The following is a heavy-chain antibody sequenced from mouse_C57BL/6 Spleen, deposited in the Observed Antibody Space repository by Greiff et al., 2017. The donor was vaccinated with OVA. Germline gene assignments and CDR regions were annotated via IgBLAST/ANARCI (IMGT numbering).Heavy chain of an antibody. CDR3: ARYWEGFAY. CDR1: GFTFTDYY. J-gene: IGHJ3*01. V-gene: IGHV7-3*01. CDR2: IRHKANGSTT. Sequence: EVHLVQSGGGLVQPGASLSLSCAASGFTFTDYYMSWVRQPPGKALEWFGFIRHKANGSTTEYNVSVKGRFTISRDNSQSILYLKMNALRAEDSATYYCARYWEGFAYWGQGTLVTVSA. D-gene: IGHD4-1*01.